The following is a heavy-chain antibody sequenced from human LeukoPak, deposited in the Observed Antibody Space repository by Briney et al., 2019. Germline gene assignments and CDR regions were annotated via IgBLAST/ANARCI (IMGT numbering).Heavy chain of an antibody. D-gene: IGHD2-2*01. CDR2: INHNSGGT. CDR3: ARGPSRRYCSSTSCYAWFDP. Sequence: ASVKVSCTASGYTFTGYYMHWVRQAPGQGLEWMGWINHNSGGTNYAQKFQGRVTMTRDTSISTAYMELSRLRSDDTAVYYCARGPSRRYCSSTSCYAWFDPWGQGTLVTVSS. V-gene: IGHV1-2*02. J-gene: IGHJ5*02. CDR1: GYTFTGYY.